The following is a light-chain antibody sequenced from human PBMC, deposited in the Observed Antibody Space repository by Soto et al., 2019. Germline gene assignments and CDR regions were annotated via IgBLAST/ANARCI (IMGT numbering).Light chain of an antibody. CDR2: YDS. V-gene: IGLV3-21*04. CDR3: QVWDSGSDHHVV. J-gene: IGLJ2*01. CDR1: NIGSKS. Sequence: SYELTQPPSVSVAPGKTARITCGGNNIGSKSEHWYQQKPGQAPVLVIYYDSDRPSGIPERFSGSNSGNTATQTIGRVEAGDEADYYCQVWDSGSDHHVVFGGGTKLTVL.